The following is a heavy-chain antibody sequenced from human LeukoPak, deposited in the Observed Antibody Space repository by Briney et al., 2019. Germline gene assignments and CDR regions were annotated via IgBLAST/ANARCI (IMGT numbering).Heavy chain of an antibody. CDR1: GGSISSGDYY. V-gene: IGHV4-30-4*01. CDR3: ARDSSSSGVDY. D-gene: IGHD6-6*01. J-gene: IGHJ4*02. CDR2: IYYSGST. Sequence: SETLSLTCTVSGGSISSGDYYWSWIRQPPGKGLEWIGYIYYSGSTYYNPSLKSRVTISVDTSRNQFSLKLSSVTAADTAVYYCARDSSSSGVDYWGQGTLVTVSS.